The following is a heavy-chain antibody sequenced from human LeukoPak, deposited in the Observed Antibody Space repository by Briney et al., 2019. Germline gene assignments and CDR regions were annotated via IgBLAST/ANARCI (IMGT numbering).Heavy chain of an antibody. CDR2: IYYSVST. Sequence: SETLSLSCTLSDGSISSVGYYWSWISQHPGNGLKWIGYIYYSVSTYYNPSLKSRVTISVDTSKNQVSLKLSSVTAADTAVYYWARDQAGVFDYWGQGTLVTVSS. CDR1: DGSISSVGYY. CDR3: ARDQAGVFDY. J-gene: IGHJ4*02. D-gene: IGHD6-19*01. V-gene: IGHV4-31*03.